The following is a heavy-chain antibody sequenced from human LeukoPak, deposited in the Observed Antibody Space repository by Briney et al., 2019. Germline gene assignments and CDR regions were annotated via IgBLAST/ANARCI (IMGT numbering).Heavy chain of an antibody. CDR1: GFTFSSYG. CDR2: ISYDGSDK. V-gene: IGHV3-30*18. CDR3: AKGKEGLYCSSTSCQGDGMDV. J-gene: IGHJ6*02. D-gene: IGHD2-2*01. Sequence: GGSLRLSCAASGFTFSSYGMHWVRQAPGKGLEWVAVISYDGSDKYYADSVKGRFTISRDNSKNTLYLQMNSLRAEDTAVYYCAKGKEGLYCSSTSCQGDGMDVWGQGTTVTVSS.